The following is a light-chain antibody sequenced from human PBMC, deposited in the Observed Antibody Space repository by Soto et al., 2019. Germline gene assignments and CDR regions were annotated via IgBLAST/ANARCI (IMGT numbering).Light chain of an antibody. CDR3: SSYAGSNNVV. CDR1: SSDVGGYNY. CDR2: EVS. J-gene: IGLJ2*01. Sequence: QSALTQPPSASGSPGQSVTISCTGTSSDVGGYNYVSWYQQHPGKAPKLMIYEVSTRPSGVPDRFSGSKSGNTASLTVSGRQAEDDADYYCSSYAGSNNVVFGGGTKLTVL. V-gene: IGLV2-8*01.